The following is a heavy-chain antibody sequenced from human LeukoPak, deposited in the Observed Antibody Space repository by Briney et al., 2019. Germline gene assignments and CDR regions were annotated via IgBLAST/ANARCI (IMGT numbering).Heavy chain of an antibody. CDR2: INHSGSA. Sequence: PSETLSLTCAIYGGSVSGYFWIWIRQPPGKGLEWIGEINHSGSANYNPSLKSRVTISVDTPKNQFSLKLNSVTAADTAVYYCARGSGYCSTTSCSSPADYWGQGTLVTVSS. CDR1: GGSVSGYF. D-gene: IGHD2-2*01. V-gene: IGHV4-34*01. CDR3: ARGSGYCSTTSCSSPADY. J-gene: IGHJ4*02.